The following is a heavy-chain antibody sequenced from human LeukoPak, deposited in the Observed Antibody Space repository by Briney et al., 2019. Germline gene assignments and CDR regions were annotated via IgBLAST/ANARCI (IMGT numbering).Heavy chain of an antibody. CDR2: ISYDGSNK. CDR3: ARDSFGYCSGGSCYGGFDY. CDR1: GFTFSSYA. J-gene: IGHJ4*02. Sequence: GGSLRLSCAASGFTFSSYAMHWVRQAPGKGLEWVAVISYDGSNKYYADSVKGRFTISRDNSKNTLYLQMNSLRAEDTAVYYCARDSFGYCSGGSCYGGFDYWGQGTLVTVSS. D-gene: IGHD2-15*01. V-gene: IGHV3-30-3*01.